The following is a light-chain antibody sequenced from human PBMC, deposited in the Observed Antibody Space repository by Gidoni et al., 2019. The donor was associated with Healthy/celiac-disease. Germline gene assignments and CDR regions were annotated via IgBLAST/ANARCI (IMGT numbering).Light chain of an antibody. CDR2: DAS. CDR1: QSVSSY. Sequence: IVLPQSPATLSLSPGERATLSCRASQSVSSYLAWYQQKPGQAPRLLIYDASNKATGIPARFSGSGSGKDFTLTISSLEPEDFAVYYCQKRSNWHPWTFGQGTKVEIK. V-gene: IGKV3-11*01. J-gene: IGKJ1*01. CDR3: QKRSNWHPWT.